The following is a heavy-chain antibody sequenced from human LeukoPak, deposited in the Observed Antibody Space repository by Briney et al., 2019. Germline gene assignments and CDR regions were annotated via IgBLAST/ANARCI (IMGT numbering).Heavy chain of an antibody. CDR1: GFTFSTNW. V-gene: IGHV3-7*01. CDR3: VSRGGPMPMDV. J-gene: IGHJ6*03. D-gene: IGHD4-23*01. Sequence: PGGSLRLSCAASGFTFSTNWMTWVRQAPRKGLEWVAKIKKAGSEKNYVDPVLGRFDISRDNAKNSLYLQMNRLRAEYTAVYDCVSRGGPMPMDVWGKGTTVTVSS. CDR2: IKKAGSEK.